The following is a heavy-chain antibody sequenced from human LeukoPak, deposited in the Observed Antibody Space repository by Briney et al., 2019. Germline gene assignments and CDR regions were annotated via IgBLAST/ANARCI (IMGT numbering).Heavy chain of an antibody. CDR2: IYPGDSDT. Sequence: GESLKISCKGSGYSFTSYWIGWVRQMPGKGLEWMGIIYPGDSDTRYSPSFQGQVTISADKSISTAYLQWSSLKASDTAMYYCARHSYYYDSSGPVSPHYYMDVWGKGTTVTISS. J-gene: IGHJ6*03. D-gene: IGHD3-22*01. V-gene: IGHV5-51*01. CDR1: GYSFTSYW. CDR3: ARHSYYYDSSGPVSPHYYMDV.